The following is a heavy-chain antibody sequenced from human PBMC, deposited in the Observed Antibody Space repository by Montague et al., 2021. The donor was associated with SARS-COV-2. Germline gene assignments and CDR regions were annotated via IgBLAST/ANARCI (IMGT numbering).Heavy chain of an antibody. CDR3: ARDLEWFGELVDVFDI. CDR1: GFTFGDYG. V-gene: IGHV3-20*04. D-gene: IGHD3-10*01. Sequence: SLRLSCAASGFTFGDYGMSWVRQAPGKGLEWVSGINWNGGSTGYADSVKGRFTISRDNAKNSLYLQMNSLRAEDTAVYYCARDLEWFGELVDVFDIWGQGTMVTVSS. CDR2: INWNGGST. J-gene: IGHJ3*02.